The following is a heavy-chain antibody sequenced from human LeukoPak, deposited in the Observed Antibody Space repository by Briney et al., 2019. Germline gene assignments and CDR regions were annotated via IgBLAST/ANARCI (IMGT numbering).Heavy chain of an antibody. CDR1: GFSLRTCA. J-gene: IGHJ4*02. Sequence: GQSLRLSCAASGFSLRTCAMNWVRQVPGKGLEWVSSIGGSDDTTYYADSVKGRFTISSDFSTNTVSLQMTSLRAEDTAVYFCAKGLVVNDNYFDNWGQGTLVTVSS. V-gene: IGHV3-23*01. D-gene: IGHD2-2*01. CDR2: IGGSDDTT. CDR3: AKGLVVNDNYFDN.